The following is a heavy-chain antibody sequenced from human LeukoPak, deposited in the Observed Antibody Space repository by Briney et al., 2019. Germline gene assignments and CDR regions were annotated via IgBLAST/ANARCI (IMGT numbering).Heavy chain of an antibody. CDR2: IIPIFGTA. CDR3: ARDGGSVELWLDY. CDR1: GGTFSSYA. Sequence: GASVKVSCKASGGTFSSYAISWVRQAPGQGLEWMGGIIPIFGTANYAQKFQGRVTITADESTSTAYMELSSLRSEDTAVYYCARDGGSVELWLDYWGQGTLVTLSS. V-gene: IGHV1-69*13. J-gene: IGHJ4*02. D-gene: IGHD5-18*01.